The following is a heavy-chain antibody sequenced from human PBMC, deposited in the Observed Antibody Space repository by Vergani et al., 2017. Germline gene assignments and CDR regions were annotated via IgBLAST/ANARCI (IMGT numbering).Heavy chain of an antibody. D-gene: IGHD2-15*01. V-gene: IGHV3-30*03. Sequence: QVHLVESGGGVVQPGRSLRLSCVVSGFTSSYYGMHWVRQAPGKGLEWVAVISYDGTQKYYADSVKGRFTISRDNSKSTLYLQMNSLRTEDTAVYYCATKSWGTRGSQIGYCREWGQGTLVTVSS. CDR3: ATKSWGTRGSQIGYCRE. J-gene: IGHJ1*01. CDR2: ISYDGTQK. CDR1: GFTSSYYG.